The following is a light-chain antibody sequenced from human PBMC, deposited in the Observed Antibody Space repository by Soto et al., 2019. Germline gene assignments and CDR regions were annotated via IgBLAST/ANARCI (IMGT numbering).Light chain of an antibody. CDR1: QSDSSSY. Sequence: EIVLTQSPGTLSLSPGERATLSCRASQSDSSSYLAWYQQKPGQAPRLLIYGASSRATGIPDRFSGSGSGTDFTLTISRLEPGDFAVYYCQQYANSPGTFGQGTKVEIK. V-gene: IGKV3-20*01. CDR2: GAS. J-gene: IGKJ1*01. CDR3: QQYANSPGT.